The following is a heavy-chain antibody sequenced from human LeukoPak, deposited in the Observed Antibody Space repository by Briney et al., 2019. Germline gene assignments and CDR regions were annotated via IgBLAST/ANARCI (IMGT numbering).Heavy chain of an antibody. V-gene: IGHV3-30-3*01. J-gene: IGHJ4*02. D-gene: IGHD6-6*01. CDR1: GFTFSSYA. Sequence: QPGRSLRLSCAASGFTFSSYAMHWVRQAPGKGLEWVAVISYDGSNKYYADSVKGRFTISRDNSKNTLYLQMNSLRAEDTAVYYCARARAARLRGSHFDYWGQGTLVTVSS. CDR2: ISYDGSNK. CDR3: ARARAARLRGSHFDY.